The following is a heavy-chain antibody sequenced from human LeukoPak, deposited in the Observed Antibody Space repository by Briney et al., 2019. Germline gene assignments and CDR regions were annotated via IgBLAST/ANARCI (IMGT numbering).Heavy chain of an antibody. D-gene: IGHD3-22*01. J-gene: IGHJ3*02. CDR3: HGYDSSGYERWDDAFDI. V-gene: IGHV3-11*04. Sequence: GGSLRLSCAASGFTFSDYYMSWIRQAPGKGLEWVSYISSSGSTIYYADSVKGRFTISRDNAKNSLYLQMNSLRAEDTAVYYCHGYDSSGYERWDDAFDIWGQGTMVTVSS. CDR1: GFTFSDYY. CDR2: ISSSGSTI.